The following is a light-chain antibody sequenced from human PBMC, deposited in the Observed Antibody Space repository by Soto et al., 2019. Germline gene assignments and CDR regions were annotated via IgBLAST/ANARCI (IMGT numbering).Light chain of an antibody. J-gene: IGKJ4*01. CDR1: QSVSSN. Sequence: EIVMTQSPATLSVSPGERATLSCRASQSVSSNLAWYQQKPGQAPRLLIYGASTRDTGIPATFSDSGSGTEFPLTISSLQSEDFAVYYGQQYNNWPSGVTFGGGTKVEIK. CDR3: QQYNNWPSGVT. V-gene: IGKV3-15*01. CDR2: GAS.